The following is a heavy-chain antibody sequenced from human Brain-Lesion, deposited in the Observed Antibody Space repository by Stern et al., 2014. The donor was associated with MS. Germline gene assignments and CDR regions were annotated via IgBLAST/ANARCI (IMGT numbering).Heavy chain of an antibody. V-gene: IGHV1-2*04. D-gene: IGHD3-22*01. CDR2: INPKSGGT. J-gene: IGHJ4*02. CDR1: GYTFTGYY. CDR3: ATYYYDSTGYNDF. Sequence: VQLEESGAEVKKPGASVKVSCKASGYTFTGYYMHWVRQAPGQGLEWMGWINPKSGGTNYAQKFQGWVTMTRDTSINTAYMELSRLRSYDTAVYYCATYYYDSTGYNDFWGQGTLVTVSS.